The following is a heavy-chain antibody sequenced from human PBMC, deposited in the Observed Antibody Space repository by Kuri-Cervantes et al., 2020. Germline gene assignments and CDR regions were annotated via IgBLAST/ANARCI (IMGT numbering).Heavy chain of an antibody. CDR2: IKSKTDGGTT. CDR3: TTELWFGELMFGDY. CDR1: GFTFSNAW. D-gene: IGHD3-10*01. Sequence: GESLKISCAASGFTFSNAWMSWVRQAPGKGLEWVGRIKSKTDGGTTDYAAPVKGRITISRDDSKNTLYLQMNSLKTEDTAVYYCTTELWFGELMFGDYCGQGTLVTVSS. V-gene: IGHV3-15*01. J-gene: IGHJ4*02.